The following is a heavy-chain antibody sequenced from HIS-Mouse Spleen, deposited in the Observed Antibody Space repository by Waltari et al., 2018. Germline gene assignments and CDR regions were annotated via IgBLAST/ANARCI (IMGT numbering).Heavy chain of an antibody. Sequence: ADSVKGRFTISRDNSKNTLYLQMNSLRAEDTAVYYCAKGLFSGSYYYFDYWGQGTLVTVSS. V-gene: IGHV3-23*01. CDR3: AKGLFSGSYYYFDY. J-gene: IGHJ4*02. D-gene: IGHD1-26*01.